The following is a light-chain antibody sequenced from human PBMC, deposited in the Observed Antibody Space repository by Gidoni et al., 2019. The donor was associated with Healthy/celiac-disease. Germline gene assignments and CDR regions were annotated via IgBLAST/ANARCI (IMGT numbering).Light chain of an antibody. CDR3: QTWGTGIWV. V-gene: IGLV4-69*01. Sequence: QLVLTQSPSASASLGASVKLTCTLSSGHSSYAIAWHQQQPEKGPRYLMKLNSDGSHSKGDGIPDLFSGSSSWAARYLTISSLQSEDEADYYCQTWGTGIWVFGGGTKLTVL. J-gene: IGLJ3*02. CDR1: SGHSSYA. CDR2: LNSDGSH.